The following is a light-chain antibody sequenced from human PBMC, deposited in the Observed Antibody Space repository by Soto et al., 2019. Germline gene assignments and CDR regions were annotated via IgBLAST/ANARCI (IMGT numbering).Light chain of an antibody. V-gene: IGKV3-11*01. CDR3: QQRSNWPRT. CDR2: GAS. CDR1: QSVSSD. J-gene: IGKJ1*01. Sequence: EIVMTQSPATLSVSPGEIATLSFSASQSVSSDLAWYHQKPGQAPRLLIYGASNRATGIPARFSGSGSGTDFTLTISSLEPEDFAVYYCQQRSNWPRTFGQGTKVDIK.